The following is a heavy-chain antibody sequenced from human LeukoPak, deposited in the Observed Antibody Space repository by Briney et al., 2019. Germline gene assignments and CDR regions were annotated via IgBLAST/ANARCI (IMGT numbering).Heavy chain of an antibody. CDR1: GGSISSYY. D-gene: IGHD3-16*01. Sequence: SETLSLTCTVSGGSISSYYWSWIRQPPGKGLEWIGYIYYSGSTNYTPSLKSRVTISVDTSKNQFSLKLSSVTAADTAVYYCAAIPSYDYVWGSYSFYFDYWGQGTLVTVSS. CDR2: IYYSGST. CDR3: AAIPSYDYVWGSYSFYFDY. J-gene: IGHJ4*02. V-gene: IGHV4-59*01.